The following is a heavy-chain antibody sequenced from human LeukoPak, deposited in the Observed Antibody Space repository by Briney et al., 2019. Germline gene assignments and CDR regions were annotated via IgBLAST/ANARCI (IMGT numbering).Heavy chain of an antibody. V-gene: IGHV1-24*01. CDR1: GYTLTELS. Sequence: GASVKVSCKVSGYTLTELSMHWARQAPGKGLEWMGGFDPEDGETIYAQKFQGRVTMTEDTSTDTAYMELSSLRSEDTAVYYCATLSGRPIAAAGFGNYYYGMDVWGKGTTVTVSS. D-gene: IGHD6-13*01. J-gene: IGHJ6*04. CDR3: ATLSGRPIAAAGFGNYYYGMDV. CDR2: FDPEDGET.